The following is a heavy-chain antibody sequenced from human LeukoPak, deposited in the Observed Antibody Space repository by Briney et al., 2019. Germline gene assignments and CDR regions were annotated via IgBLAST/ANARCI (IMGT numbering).Heavy chain of an antibody. D-gene: IGHD5-18*01. V-gene: IGHV4-39*01. CDR2: IYYSGST. J-gene: IGHJ4*02. CDR3: ARHQVDTAMVYVPYYFDY. Sequence: PSETLSLTCTVSGGSISSYYWGWIRQPPGKGLEWIGSIYYSGSTYYNPSLKSRVTISVDTSKNQFSLKLSSVTAADTAVYYCARHQVDTAMVYVPYYFDYWGQGTLVTVSS. CDR1: GGSISSYY.